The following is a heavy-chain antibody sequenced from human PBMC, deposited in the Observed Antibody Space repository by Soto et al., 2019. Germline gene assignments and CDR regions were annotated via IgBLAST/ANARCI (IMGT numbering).Heavy chain of an antibody. CDR3: ARGREPSYDSSGYFDY. CDR1: GGSFSGYY. D-gene: IGHD3-22*01. CDR2: INHSGST. V-gene: IGHV4-34*01. J-gene: IGHJ4*02. Sequence: ASETLSLTCAVYGGSFSGYYWSWIRQPPGKGLEWIGEINHSGSTNYNPSLKSRVTISVDTSKNQFSLKLSSVTAADTAVYYCARGREPSYDSSGYFDYWGQGTLVTVSS.